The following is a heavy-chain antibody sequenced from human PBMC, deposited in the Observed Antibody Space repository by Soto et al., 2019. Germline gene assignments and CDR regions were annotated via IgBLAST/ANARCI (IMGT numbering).Heavy chain of an antibody. CDR2: IYYSGST. CDR1: GGSISSGGYY. Sequence: SETLSLTCTVSGGSISSGGYYWSWIRHHPGKGLEWIGYIYYSGSTYYNPSLKSRVTISVDTSKNQFSLKLSSVTAADTAVYYCARADVDTAMVTFDYWGQGTLVTVSS. D-gene: IGHD5-18*01. CDR3: ARADVDTAMVTFDY. J-gene: IGHJ4*02. V-gene: IGHV4-31*03.